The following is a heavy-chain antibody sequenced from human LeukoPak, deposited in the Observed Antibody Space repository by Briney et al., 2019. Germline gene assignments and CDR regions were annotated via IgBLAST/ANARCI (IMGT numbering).Heavy chain of an antibody. CDR3: ARFRMGYDRSGSDH. J-gene: IGHJ4*02. V-gene: IGHV3-21*01. CDR1: GFAFSSFS. CDR2: ISISSSYI. Sequence: RGSPRLSCAASGFAFSSFSTNCVPQAPGKGLEWVSAISISSSYISYAASVKGRFTPSTAPAKNSLYLQTNRLRAEDTAVYYCARFRMGYDRSGSDHWGQGTLVTVSS. D-gene: IGHD3-22*01.